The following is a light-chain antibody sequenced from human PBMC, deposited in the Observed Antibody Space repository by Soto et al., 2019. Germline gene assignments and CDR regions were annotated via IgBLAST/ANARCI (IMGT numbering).Light chain of an antibody. CDR2: DTS. CDR1: QGIGDT. CDR3: QQYNNWPQT. V-gene: IGKV3-15*01. Sequence: EIVLTQSPATLSSFPGDRVTLSWRASQGIGDTLAWYQHNPGQTPRLLIYDTSTRATGVPTRFSGSRSGAEFTLTINSRQSEDFAVYYCQQYNNWPQTFGQGTKVDIK. J-gene: IGKJ1*01.